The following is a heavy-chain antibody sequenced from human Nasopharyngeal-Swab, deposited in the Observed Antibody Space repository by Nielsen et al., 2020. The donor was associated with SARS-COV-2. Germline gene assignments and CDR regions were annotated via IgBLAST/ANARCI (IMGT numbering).Heavy chain of an antibody. CDR3: ARGGAERKGGED. J-gene: IGHJ4*02. Sequence: WIRQHPGKGLEWIGYIYYSGSTYYNPSLKSRVTISVDTSKNQFSLKLSSVTDADTAGEDGARGGAERKGGEDGDQGTQGNVSS. D-gene: IGHD1-26*01. CDR2: IYYSGST. V-gene: IGHV4-31*02.